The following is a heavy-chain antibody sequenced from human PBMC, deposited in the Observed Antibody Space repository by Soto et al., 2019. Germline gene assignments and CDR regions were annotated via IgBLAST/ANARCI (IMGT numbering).Heavy chain of an antibody. J-gene: IGHJ6*02. D-gene: IGHD5-18*01. CDR1: GYTFTSYG. CDR3: ASERSGYSYGYYYYGMDV. CDR2: ISAYNGNT. Sequence: ASVKVSCKASGYTFTSYGISWVRQAPGQGLEWMGWISAYNGNTNYAQKLQGRVTMTTDTSTSTAYMELRSLRSDDIAVYYCASERSGYSYGYYYYGMDVWGQGTTVTV. V-gene: IGHV1-18*03.